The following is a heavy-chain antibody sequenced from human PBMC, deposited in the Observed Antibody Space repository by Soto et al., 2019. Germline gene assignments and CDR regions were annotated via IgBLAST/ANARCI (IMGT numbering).Heavy chain of an antibody. CDR1: GGSISSSSYY. CDR2: IYYSGST. D-gene: IGHD4-17*01. J-gene: IGHJ4*02. V-gene: IGHV4-39*01. Sequence: PETLSLTCTVSGGSISSSSYYWGWIRQPPGKGLEWIGSIYYSGSTYYNPSLKSRVTISVDTSKNQFSLKLSSVTAADTAVYYCARHGLVRGMTTVTPFDYWGQGTLVTVSS. CDR3: ARHGLVRGMTTVTPFDY.